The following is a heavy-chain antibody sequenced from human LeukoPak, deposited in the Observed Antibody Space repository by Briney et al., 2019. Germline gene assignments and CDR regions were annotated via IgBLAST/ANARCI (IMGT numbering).Heavy chain of an antibody. Sequence: ASVTVSCTASGYTFTSYAMHWVRQAPGQRLEWMGWINAGNGNTKYSQKFQGRVTITRDTSASTAYMELSSLRSEDTAVYYCARDRRCSSTSCYPYYYYGMDVWGQGTTVTVSS. CDR3: ARDRRCSSTSCYPYYYYGMDV. CDR2: INAGNGNT. CDR1: GYTFTSYA. V-gene: IGHV1-3*01. J-gene: IGHJ6*02. D-gene: IGHD2-2*01.